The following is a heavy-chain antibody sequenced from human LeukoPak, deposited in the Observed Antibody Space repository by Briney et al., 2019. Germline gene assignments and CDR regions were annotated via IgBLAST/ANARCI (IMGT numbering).Heavy chain of an antibody. CDR2: IYTSGIT. V-gene: IGHV4-61*02. J-gene: IGHJ4*02. Sequence: TPALTCTASGGSISSGSDYWCCSRQPAGRGLEWIGRIYTSGITNDNPSLKSRDTISVDTSKNQFSLKLSSVTAADTAVYYCAREGTTGGVYFLDYWAQAPRLCVPS. D-gene: IGHD5/OR15-5a*01. CDR3: AREGTTGGVYFLDY. CDR1: GGSISSGSDY.